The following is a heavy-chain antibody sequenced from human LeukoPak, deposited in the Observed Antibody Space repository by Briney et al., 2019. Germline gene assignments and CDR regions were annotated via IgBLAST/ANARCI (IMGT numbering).Heavy chain of an antibody. CDR2: IIPIFGTA. Sequence: SVKVSCKASGGTFSSYAISWVRQAPGQGLEWMGGIIPIFGTANYAQKFQGRVTITADESTSTAYMELSSLRSEDTAVYYCATEHTIFGVVTKNWFDPWGQGTLVTVSS. V-gene: IGHV1-69*13. D-gene: IGHD3-3*01. CDR3: ATEHTIFGVVTKNWFDP. J-gene: IGHJ5*02. CDR1: GGTFSSYA.